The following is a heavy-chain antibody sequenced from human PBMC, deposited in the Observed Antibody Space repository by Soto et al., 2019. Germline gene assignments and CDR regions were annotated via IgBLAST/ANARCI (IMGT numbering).Heavy chain of an antibody. CDR3: ASSSGDLDVYGMDI. CDR1: GFTFSRYA. CDR2: VTGGGHTT. J-gene: IGHJ6*02. Sequence: HPGGSLRLSCAASGFTFSRYAMRWVRHAPGKGLEWVSTVTGGGHTTYNADSVNGRFTISRDNSKNTLYLQMNNLRAEDTAIYYCASSSGDLDVYGMDIWGPGTTVTVSS. V-gene: IGHV3-23*01. D-gene: IGHD3-10*01.